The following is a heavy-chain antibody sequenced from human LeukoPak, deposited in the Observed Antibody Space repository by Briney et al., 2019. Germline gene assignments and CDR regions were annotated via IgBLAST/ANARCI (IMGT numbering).Heavy chain of an antibody. J-gene: IGHJ3*01. Sequence: PGRSLRLSCAASGFTVSTNYMSWVRQAPGRGLEWVSVIYSGGSTYYADSVKGRFTISRHISKNTLFLQMNSLRGDDTAVYYCVRDSMEGGDYASQWGQGTMVTVSS. CDR2: IYSGGST. CDR3: VRDSMEGGDYASQ. CDR1: GFTVSTNY. D-gene: IGHD4-17*01. V-gene: IGHV3-53*04.